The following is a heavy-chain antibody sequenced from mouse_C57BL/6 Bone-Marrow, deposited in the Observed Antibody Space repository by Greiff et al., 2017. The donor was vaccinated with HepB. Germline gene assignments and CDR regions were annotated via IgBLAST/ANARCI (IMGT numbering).Heavy chain of an antibody. CDR2: IDPDSGGT. Sequence: VQLQQPGAELVMPGASVKLSCKASGYTFTSYCMPWVKQRPGRGLEWIGRIDPDSGGTKYHEKFKSKVTLTIEKPPSTAYMQLSSLTSEDSAVYSCATSAATAGFAYWGQGTLLTVSS. CDR3: ATSAATAGFAY. D-gene: IGHD6-1*01. CDR1: GYTFTSYC. J-gene: IGHJ3*01. V-gene: IGHV1-72*01.